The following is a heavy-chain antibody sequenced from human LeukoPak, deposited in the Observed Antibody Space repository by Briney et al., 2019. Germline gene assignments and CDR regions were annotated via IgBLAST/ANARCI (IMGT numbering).Heavy chain of an antibody. CDR1: GFTFSNAW. V-gene: IGHV3-73*01. Sequence: GGSLRLSCAASGFTFSNAWMSWVRQAPGKGLEWVGRIRSKSNSYATAYAASVKGRFTISRDDSKNPAYLQMNSLKIEDTAVYYCTRPYSSGYYWGQGTLVTVSS. J-gene: IGHJ4*02. CDR3: TRPYSSGYY. D-gene: IGHD6-19*01. CDR2: IRSKSNSYAT.